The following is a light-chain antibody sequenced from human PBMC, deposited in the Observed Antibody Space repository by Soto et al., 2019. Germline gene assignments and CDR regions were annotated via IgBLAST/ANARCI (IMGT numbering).Light chain of an antibody. CDR1: SSDVGGYNF. V-gene: IGLV2-14*01. CDR3: SSYTSSNIVV. CDR2: DVR. J-gene: IGLJ2*01. Sequence: QAVVTQPASVSGSPGQSITISCTGTSSDVGGYNFVSWYQQHPGKAPKLMIFDVRYRPSGVSNRFSGSKSGNTASLTISGLQAEDEADYYCSSYTSSNIVVFGGGTKVTVL.